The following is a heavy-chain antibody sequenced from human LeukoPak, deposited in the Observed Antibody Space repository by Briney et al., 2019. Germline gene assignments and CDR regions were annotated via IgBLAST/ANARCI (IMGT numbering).Heavy chain of an antibody. D-gene: IGHD2-2*01. V-gene: IGHV3-23*01. J-gene: IGHJ5*02. CDR3: AKDRGVGYCSSTSCYNWFAP. Sequence: GGSLRLSCAASGFTFSSYAMSWVRQAPGKGLEWVSAISGSGGSTYYADSVKGRLTISRDNSKNTRYLQMNSLRADDTAVYYCAKDRGVGYCSSTSCYNWFAPWGQGTLVTVSS. CDR1: GFTFSSYA. CDR2: ISGSGGST.